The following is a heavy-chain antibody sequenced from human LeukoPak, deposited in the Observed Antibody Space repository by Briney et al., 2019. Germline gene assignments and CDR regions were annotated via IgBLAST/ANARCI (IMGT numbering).Heavy chain of an antibody. V-gene: IGHV1-2*02. D-gene: IGHD6-13*01. CDR3: ARGAYEQLVEGGDY. Sequence: ASVKVSCKASGYTFTGYYMHWVRQAPGQGLEWMGWINPSSGGTNYAQKFQGRVTMTRDTSISTAYMELSRLRSDDTAVYYCARGAYEQLVEGGDYWGQGTLVTVSS. CDR1: GYTFTGYY. J-gene: IGHJ4*02. CDR2: INPSSGGT.